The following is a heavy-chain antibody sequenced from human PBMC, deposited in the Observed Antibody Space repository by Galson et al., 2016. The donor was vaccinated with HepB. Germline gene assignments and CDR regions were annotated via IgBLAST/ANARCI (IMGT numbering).Heavy chain of an antibody. CDR1: GFTFSISS. J-gene: IGHJ4*02. D-gene: IGHD3-16*01. V-gene: IGHV3-21*04. CDR3: GKHGGFDY. CDR2: ISTRSSYI. Sequence: SLRLSCAASGFTFSISSMNWVRQAPGKGLEWVSSISTRSSYIYYADSVKGRFTISRDESKNTLYLYMNNLTAGDTAIYYCGKHGGFDYWGQGALVTVSS.